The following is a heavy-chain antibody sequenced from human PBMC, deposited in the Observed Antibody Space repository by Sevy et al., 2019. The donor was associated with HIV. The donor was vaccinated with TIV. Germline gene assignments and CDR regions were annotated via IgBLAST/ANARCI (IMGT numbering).Heavy chain of an antibody. V-gene: IGHV3-15*01. D-gene: IGHD1-26*01. J-gene: IGHJ4*02. CDR3: TAGVGASDFDY. CDR2: IKSKTEAATR. CDR1: GFTFTNAW. Sequence: GGSLRLSCAASGFTFTNAWMSWVRQAPGKGLEWVGRIKSKTEAATRDFAAPVKGRFAISRDDSKNTLYLQMESLKTEDTGVYYCTAGVGASDFDYWGQGIPVTVSS.